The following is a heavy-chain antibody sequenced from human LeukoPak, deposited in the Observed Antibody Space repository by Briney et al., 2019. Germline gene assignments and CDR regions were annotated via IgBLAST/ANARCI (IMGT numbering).Heavy chain of an antibody. V-gene: IGHV1-18*01. D-gene: IGHD3-3*01. CDR2: ISAYNGNT. Sequence: GASVKVSCKASGYTFTSYGISWVRQAPGQGLEWMGWISAYNGNTNYAQELQGRVTMTTDTSTSTAYMELRSLRSDDTAVYYCARGALFGVVPLPFDYWGQGTLVTVSS. CDR3: ARGALFGVVPLPFDY. J-gene: IGHJ4*02. CDR1: GYTFTSYG.